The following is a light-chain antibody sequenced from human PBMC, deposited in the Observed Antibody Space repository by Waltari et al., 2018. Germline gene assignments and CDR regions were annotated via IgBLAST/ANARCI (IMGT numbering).Light chain of an antibody. Sequence: NFVLTQPHSVSESPGKTVTISCARSSGSIAANSVQWFQQRPGSAPTTVIYEDNQRPSGVPDRFSGSIDSSSNSASLTISGLKTEDEADYYCQSFDSSNHRVFGGGTKLTVL. CDR2: EDN. CDR3: QSFDSSNHRV. J-gene: IGLJ3*02. CDR1: SGSIAANS. V-gene: IGLV6-57*04.